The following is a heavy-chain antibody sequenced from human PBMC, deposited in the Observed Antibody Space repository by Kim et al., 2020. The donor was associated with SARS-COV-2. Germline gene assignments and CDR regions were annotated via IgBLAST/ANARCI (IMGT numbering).Heavy chain of an antibody. J-gene: IGHJ4*02. V-gene: IGHV3-30*01. Sequence: YADSEKGRFTISRDNSKNTLYLQMNSLRAEDTAVYYCARDRSGSYSSFDYWGQGTLVTVSS. CDR3: ARDRSGSYSSFDY. D-gene: IGHD1-26*01.